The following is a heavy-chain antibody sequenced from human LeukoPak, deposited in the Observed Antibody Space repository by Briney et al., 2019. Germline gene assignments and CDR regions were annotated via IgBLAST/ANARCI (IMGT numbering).Heavy chain of an antibody. V-gene: IGHV4-59*08. D-gene: IGHD4-23*01. CDR2: ISNTGSI. CDR3: ARDYGDNRNGYFDF. CDR1: GDSISTYY. J-gene: IGHJ4*02. Sequence: SETLSLTCTVSGDSISTYYWSWIRQPPGKGLEWIGYISNTGSIKYNPSLNSRVTISVDTSKNQFSLKLSSVTAADTAVYYCARDYGDNRNGYFDFWGQGTLVTVSS.